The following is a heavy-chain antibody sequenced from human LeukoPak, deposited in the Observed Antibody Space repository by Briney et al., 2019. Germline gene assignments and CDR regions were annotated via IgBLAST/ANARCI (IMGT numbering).Heavy chain of an antibody. CDR2: ISSSSSTI. J-gene: IGHJ4*02. CDR3: VKKGLGYCSNGVCHFDY. Sequence: GGALRLSCAASGFTFSSYSMNWVRQAPGKGLEWVSYISSSSSTIYYAGSVKGRFTISSENAKNTLYLQMNSLRAEDTAVYYCVKKGLGYCSNGVCHFDYWGQGTLVTVSS. D-gene: IGHD2-8*01. V-gene: IGHV3-48*01. CDR1: GFTFSSYS.